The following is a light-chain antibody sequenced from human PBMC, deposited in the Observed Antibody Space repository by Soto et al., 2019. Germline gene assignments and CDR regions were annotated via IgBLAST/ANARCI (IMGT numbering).Light chain of an antibody. CDR3: QSYDSSLSGVV. V-gene: IGLV1-40*01. Sequence: QSVLTQPPSVSGAPGQRVTISCTGSSSNIGAGYDVHWYQQLPGTAPGLLIYGNSNRPSGVPDRFSGSKSGTSASLAITGLQAEDEADYYCQSYDSSLSGVVFGGGTKLTVL. CDR1: SSNIGAGYD. J-gene: IGLJ2*01. CDR2: GNS.